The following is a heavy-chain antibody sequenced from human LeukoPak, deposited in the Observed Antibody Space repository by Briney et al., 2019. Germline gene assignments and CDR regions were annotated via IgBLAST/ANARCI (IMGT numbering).Heavy chain of an antibody. CDR3: ARLPGRYYGLGSPNWYFDL. J-gene: IGHJ2*01. CDR1: GFTFSSYG. D-gene: IGHD3-10*01. V-gene: IGHV3-30*03. Sequence: GRSLRLSCAASGFTFSSYGMHWVRQAPGKGLEWVAVISYDGSNKYYADSVKGRFTISRDNSKNTLYLQMNSLRAEDTAVYYCARLPGRYYGLGSPNWYFDLWGRGTLVTVSS. CDR2: ISYDGSNK.